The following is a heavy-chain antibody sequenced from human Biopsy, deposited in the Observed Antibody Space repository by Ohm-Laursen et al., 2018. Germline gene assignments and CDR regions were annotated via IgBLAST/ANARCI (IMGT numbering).Heavy chain of an antibody. Sequence: GTLSLTCTVSGDSIGSYFWSWIRQPPGKGLEWIANVYDSGTTNYNPSLKSRVTISLDTSKNQFSLKLNSVTAADTAVYFCTRDVKRYCSGTSCYSGYFGMDVWGQGTTVTVSS. J-gene: IGHJ6*02. V-gene: IGHV4-59*01. CDR1: GDSIGSYF. CDR3: TRDVKRYCSGTSCYSGYFGMDV. CDR2: VYDSGTT. D-gene: IGHD2-2*01.